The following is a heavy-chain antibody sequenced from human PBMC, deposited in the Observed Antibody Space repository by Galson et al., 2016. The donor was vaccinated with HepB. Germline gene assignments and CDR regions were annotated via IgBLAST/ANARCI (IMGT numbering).Heavy chain of an antibody. V-gene: IGHV1-46*02. CDR1: GYTFNTYD. CDR3: ARELDNSFYFDY. Sequence: SVKVSCKASGYTFNTYDMHWVRQAPGQALEWMGIIKPSGGNTIYAQKFQDRITMTRDTSTSTVHMDLISLRSEDTAVYYCARELDNSFYFDYWGQGTLLTVSS. J-gene: IGHJ4*02. CDR2: IKPSGGNT. D-gene: IGHD1-1*01.